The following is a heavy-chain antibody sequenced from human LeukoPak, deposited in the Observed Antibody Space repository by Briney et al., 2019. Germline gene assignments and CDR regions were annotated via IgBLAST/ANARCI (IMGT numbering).Heavy chain of an antibody. CDR3: TRTVATRGVRYFDY. J-gene: IGHJ4*02. V-gene: IGHV3-49*04. CDR1: GFTFSSYS. CDR2: IRSKAYGGTT. D-gene: IGHD5-12*01. Sequence: PGGSLRLSCAASGFTFSSYSMSWVRQAPGKGLEWVGFIRSKAYGGTTEYAASVKGRFTISRDDSKSIAYLQMNSLKTEDTAVYYCTRTVATRGVRYFDYWGQGTLVTVSS.